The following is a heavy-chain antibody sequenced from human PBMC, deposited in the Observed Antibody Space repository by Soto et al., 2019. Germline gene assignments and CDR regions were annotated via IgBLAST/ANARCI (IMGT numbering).Heavy chain of an antibody. V-gene: IGHV1-2*02. CDR2: INPNSGGT. Sequence: ASVKFSCKAGGDTFTGYYIHWVRQAPGQGLEWMGWINPNSGGTNYAQKFQGRVTMTRDTSISTAYMELSRLRSDDTAVYYCASQLLALEEDYYYYYGMDVWGQGTTVTVSS. J-gene: IGHJ6*02. D-gene: IGHD1-1*01. CDR3: ASQLLALEEDYYYYYGMDV. CDR1: GDTFTGYY.